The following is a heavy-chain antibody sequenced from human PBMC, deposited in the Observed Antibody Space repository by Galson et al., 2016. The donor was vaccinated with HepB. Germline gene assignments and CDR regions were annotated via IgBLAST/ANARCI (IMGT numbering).Heavy chain of an antibody. CDR3: TAAQYCTGGSCYFDY. J-gene: IGHJ4*02. V-gene: IGHV3-15*01. CDR1: EFAFNNAW. CDR2: IKSKADGGTT. Sequence: SLRLSCAASEFAFNNAWMNWVRQAPGKGLEWVGRIKSKADGGTTAYAAPVKGRFIISRDDSKNTMYVEMNGLNTEDTAVYYCTAAQYCTGGSCYFDYWGPGTLVTVSS. D-gene: IGHD2-8*02.